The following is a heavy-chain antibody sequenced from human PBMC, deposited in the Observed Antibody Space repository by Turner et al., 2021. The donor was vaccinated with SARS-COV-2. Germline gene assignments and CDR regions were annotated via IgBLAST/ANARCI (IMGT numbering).Heavy chain of an antibody. CDR1: GGSIGSYY. CDR3: ARHGNELGIQL. V-gene: IGHV4-59*08. D-gene: IGHD5-18*01. Sequence: QVQLQESGPGLVKPSETLSLTCTVPGGSIGSYYWSWIRQPPGKGLEWIGYIYYSGSTNYNPSLKSRVTISIDTSKNQFSLKLSSVTAADTAVYYCARHGNELGIQLWGQGTLVTVSS. J-gene: IGHJ4*02. CDR2: IYYSGST.